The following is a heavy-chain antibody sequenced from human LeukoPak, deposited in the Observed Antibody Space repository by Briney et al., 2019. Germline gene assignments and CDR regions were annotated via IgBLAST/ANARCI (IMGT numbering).Heavy chain of an antibody. J-gene: IGHJ4*02. CDR3: AARPSSLPYYFDY. CDR1: GYTFTRYG. V-gene: IGHV1-18*01. Sequence: GASVKVSCKASGYTFTRYGIGWVRQAPGQGLEWMGWISLSNGNTNYAQKFQGRVTMTRDTSTSTAYMELRSLRSDDTAVYYCAARPSSLPYYFDYWGQGTLVAVSS. CDR2: ISLSNGNT.